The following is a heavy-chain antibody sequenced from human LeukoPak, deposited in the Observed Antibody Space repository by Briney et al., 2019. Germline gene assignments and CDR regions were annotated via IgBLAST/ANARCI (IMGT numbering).Heavy chain of an antibody. Sequence: SETLSLTCTVSGGSISSYYWSWIRQPPGKGLEWIGYIYYSGSTNYNPSLKSRVTISVDTSKNQFSLRLSSVTAADTAVYYCASYCSGGSCYNPSFGYWGQGTLVTVSS. J-gene: IGHJ4*02. CDR3: ASYCSGGSCYNPSFGY. V-gene: IGHV4-59*12. CDR2: IYYSGST. CDR1: GGSISSYY. D-gene: IGHD2-15*01.